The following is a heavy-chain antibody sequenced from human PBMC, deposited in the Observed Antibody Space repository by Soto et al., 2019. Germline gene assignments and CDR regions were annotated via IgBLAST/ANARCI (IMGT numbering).Heavy chain of an antibody. Sequence: QVQLQESGPGLVKPSQTLSLTCTVSGGSISSCDYYWSWIRQPPGKGLEWIGYIYYSGSTYYNPSLKSRVTISVDTSKNQFSLKLSSVTAADTAVYYCANSGYDSTGYYGMDVWGQGTTVTVSS. CDR2: IYYSGST. CDR1: GGSISSCDYY. J-gene: IGHJ6*02. CDR3: ANSGYDSTGYYGMDV. V-gene: IGHV4-30-4*01. D-gene: IGHD5-12*01.